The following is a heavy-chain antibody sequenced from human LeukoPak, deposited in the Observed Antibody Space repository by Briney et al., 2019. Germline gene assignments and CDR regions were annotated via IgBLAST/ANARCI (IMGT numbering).Heavy chain of an antibody. CDR2: VSGSGGST. CDR1: GFTFSSYA. Sequence: GGSLRLSCVASGFTFSSYAMSWVRQAPGKGLEWVSVVSGSGGSTYYADSVKGRFTISRDKSKNALYLQMNSLGDEDTAVYYCAKLAAGSWTDHWGQGTLVTVSS. D-gene: IGHD6-13*01. CDR3: AKLAAGSWTDH. V-gene: IGHV3-23*01. J-gene: IGHJ4*02.